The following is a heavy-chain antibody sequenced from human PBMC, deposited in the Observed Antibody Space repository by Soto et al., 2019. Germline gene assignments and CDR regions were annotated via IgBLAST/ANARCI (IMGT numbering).Heavy chain of an antibody. V-gene: IGHV1-69*06. D-gene: IGHD2-2*01. CDR2: IIPIFGTA. Sequence: SEKVSCKASGGTFSSYAISWVRQAPGQGLEWMGGIIPIFGTANYAQKFQGRVTITADKSTSTAYMELSSLRSDDTAVHYCARTHARYCSSTSGYLQGRVNWFDPWGQGTMVTVSS. CDR3: ARTHARYCSSTSGYLQGRVNWFDP. CDR1: GGTFSSYA. J-gene: IGHJ5*02.